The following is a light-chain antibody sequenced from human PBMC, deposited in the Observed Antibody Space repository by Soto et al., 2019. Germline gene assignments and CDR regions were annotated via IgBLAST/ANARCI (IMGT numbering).Light chain of an antibody. CDR3: QQTNDFPYT. Sequence: DIQMTQSPSSVSASVGDRVTITCRASHVISSWLAWYQQKPGKAPKLLIYAASRLQSGVPSRFSGSDSGADFSLTISSLQPEDVATYYCQQTNDFPYTFGQGTKLEIK. J-gene: IGKJ2*01. CDR2: AAS. CDR1: HVISSW. V-gene: IGKV1-12*01.